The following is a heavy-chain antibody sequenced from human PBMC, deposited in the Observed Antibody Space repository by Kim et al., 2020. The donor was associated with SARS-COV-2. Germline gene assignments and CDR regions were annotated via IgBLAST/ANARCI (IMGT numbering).Heavy chain of an antibody. J-gene: IGHJ5*02. D-gene: IGHD6-13*01. CDR3: ASVAAVGTSWFDP. V-gene: IGHV4-59*01. Sequence: SNPSRKSRVPISVATSKNLFSLKLRSVTAADTAVYYCASVAAVGTSWFDPWGQGTLVTVSS.